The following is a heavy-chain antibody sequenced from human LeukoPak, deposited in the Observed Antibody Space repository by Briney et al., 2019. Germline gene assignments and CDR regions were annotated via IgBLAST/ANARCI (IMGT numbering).Heavy chain of an antibody. CDR1: RGSVSSYF. D-gene: IGHD2-15*01. V-gene: IGHV4-4*07. CDR2: VHASGST. J-gene: IGHJ4*02. Sequence: NPSETLSLICNVSRGSVSSYFWSCIRHPAGKGLEWIGRVHASGSTNYRPSLRSRVTISLDKSNKNFSLTLTSVAAADTAVYHLARDGDSESGVFGRWGRGIPVIVSS. CDR3: ARDGDSESGVFGR.